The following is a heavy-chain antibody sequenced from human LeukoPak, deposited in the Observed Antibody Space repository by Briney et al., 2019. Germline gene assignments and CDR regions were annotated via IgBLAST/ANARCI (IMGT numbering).Heavy chain of an antibody. CDR3: AKDRYGDYVDDAFDI. Sequence: GGSLRLSCAASGFTFSSYGMSWVRQAPGKGLEWVSAISGSGGSTYYADSVKGRFTISRDNSKNALYLQMNSLRAEDTAVYYCAKDRYGDYVDDAFDIWGQGTMVTVSS. D-gene: IGHD4-17*01. V-gene: IGHV3-23*01. CDR1: GFTFSSYG. J-gene: IGHJ3*02. CDR2: ISGSGGST.